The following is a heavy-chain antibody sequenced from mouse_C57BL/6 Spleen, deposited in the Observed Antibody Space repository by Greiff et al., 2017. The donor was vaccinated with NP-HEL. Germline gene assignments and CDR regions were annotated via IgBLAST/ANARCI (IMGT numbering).Heavy chain of an antibody. CDR1: GYSFTGYY. CDR3: ARTGNYYAMDY. Sequence: EVQGVESGPELVKPGASVKISCKASGYSFTGYYMNWVKQSPEKSLEWIGEINPSTGGTTYNQKFKAKATLTVDKSSSTAYMQLTSLTSEDSAVYYCARTGNYYAMDYWGLGTSVTVSS. V-gene: IGHV1-42*01. CDR2: INPSTGGT. D-gene: IGHD4-1*01. J-gene: IGHJ4*01.